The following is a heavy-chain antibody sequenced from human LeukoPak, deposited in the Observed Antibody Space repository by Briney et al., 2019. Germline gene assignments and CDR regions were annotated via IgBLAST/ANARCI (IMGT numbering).Heavy chain of an antibody. D-gene: IGHD2-2*03. CDR3: ERPLGIVVVPAAESRGYYYYGMDV. Sequence: SVKVSCKASRGSFSRYAICWVRPTLGQGVGWMVGIIPILRTANYAQKFQGRVTITADESTSTAYMELRSLRSEDTAVSYYERPLGIVVVPAAESRGYYYYGMDVWGKGTTVTVSS. J-gene: IGHJ6*04. V-gene: IGHV1-69*13. CDR1: RGSFSRYA. CDR2: IIPILRTA.